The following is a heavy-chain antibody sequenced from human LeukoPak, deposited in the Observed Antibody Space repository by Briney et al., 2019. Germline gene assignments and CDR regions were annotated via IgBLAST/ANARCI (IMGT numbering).Heavy chain of an antibody. J-gene: IGHJ4*02. D-gene: IGHD3-22*01. CDR2: IYHSGST. V-gene: IGHV4-38-2*01. Sequence: SETLSLTCAVSGYSISSGYYWGWIRQPPGKGLEWIGSIYHSGSTYYNPSLKSRVTISVDTSKNQFSLKLSSVTAADTAVYYCARTSYYYVSSGYSHFDYWGQGTLVTVSS. CDR1: GYSISSGYY. CDR3: ARTSYYYVSSGYSHFDY.